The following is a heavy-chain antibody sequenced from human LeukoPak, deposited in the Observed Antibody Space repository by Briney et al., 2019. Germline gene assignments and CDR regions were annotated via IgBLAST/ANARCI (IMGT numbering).Heavy chain of an antibody. CDR3: AREGRGWALDI. D-gene: IGHD2-15*01. CDR1: GYTFTNSY. Sequence: ASVKVSCKASGYTFTNSYPHWVRQAPGEGLEYMGMVNPSDGNTNYAQKFQGRVTMTRDTSTSTVYMELSSLRSEDTAVYYCAREGRGWALDIWGQGTMVTVSS. V-gene: IGHV1-46*01. CDR2: VNPSDGNT. J-gene: IGHJ3*02.